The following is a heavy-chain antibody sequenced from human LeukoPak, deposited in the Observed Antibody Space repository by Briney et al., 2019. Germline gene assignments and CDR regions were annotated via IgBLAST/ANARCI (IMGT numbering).Heavy chain of an antibody. J-gene: IGHJ6*03. CDR1: GYTFTSYD. D-gene: IGHD1-7*01. V-gene: IGHV1-8*01. CDR3: ARGLYNWNYVRYYYYYMDV. CDR2: MNPNSGNT. Sequence: GASVKVSCKASGYTFTSYDINWVRQATGQGLEWMGWMNPNSGNTGYAQKFQGRATMTRNTSISTAYMELSSLRSEDTAVYYCARGLYNWNYVRYYYYYMDVWGKGTTVTVSS.